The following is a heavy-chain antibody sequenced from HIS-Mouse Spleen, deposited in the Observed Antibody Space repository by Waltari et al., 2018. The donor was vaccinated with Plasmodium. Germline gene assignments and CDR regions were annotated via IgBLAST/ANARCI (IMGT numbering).Heavy chain of an antibody. CDR1: GFTFSSYG. V-gene: IGHV3-7*01. Sequence: EVQLVDSGGGLVQPGGSLRLSCAASGFTFSSYGISWVREAPGKGVDWVANIKQDGSEKYYVDSVKGRFTISRDNAKNSLYLQMNSLRAEDTAVYYCASSWYWYFDLWGRGTLVTVSS. J-gene: IGHJ2*01. CDR2: IKQDGSEK. CDR3: ASSWYWYFDL. D-gene: IGHD6-13*01.